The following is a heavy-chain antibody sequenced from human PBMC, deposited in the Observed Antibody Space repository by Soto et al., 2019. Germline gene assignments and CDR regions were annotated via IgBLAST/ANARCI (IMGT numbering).Heavy chain of an antibody. V-gene: IGHV3-30*18. CDR1: GFTFSSYG. CDR2: ISYDGSNK. D-gene: IGHD3-22*01. J-gene: IGHJ6*02. CDR3: AKAIENYSTGYYKPFYYFGVDV. Sequence: PGGSLRLSCAASGFTFSSYGMHWVRQAPGKGLEWVAVISYDGSNKYYADSVKGRFTISRDNSKNTLYLQMNSLRVEDTAVYYGAKAIENYSTGYYKPFYYFGVDVWGQGTTVTVSS.